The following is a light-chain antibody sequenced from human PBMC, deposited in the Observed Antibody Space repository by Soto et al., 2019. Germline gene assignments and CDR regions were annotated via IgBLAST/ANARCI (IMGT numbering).Light chain of an antibody. Sequence: DITLTQSPSSLSASVGDRVSITCRASQDVTNYLTWFQQKPGKAPSLLIFAADNLQDGVPSRFSGSGSGRDFSLTISSLQPEDFATYYCQQSYDMPWTFGQGTKVEIK. CDR2: AAD. CDR1: QDVTNY. J-gene: IGKJ1*01. V-gene: IGKV1-39*01. CDR3: QQSYDMPWT.